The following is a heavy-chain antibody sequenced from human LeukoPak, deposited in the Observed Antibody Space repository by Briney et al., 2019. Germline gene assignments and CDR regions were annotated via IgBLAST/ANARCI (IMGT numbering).Heavy chain of an antibody. CDR1: GFTFSSYA. CDR2: ISSSSSYI. CDR3: ARVTSPPPGRAVTTYRSPKAKNIDY. V-gene: IGHV3-21*01. Sequence: PGRSLRLSCAASGFTFSSYAMHWVRQAPGKGLEWVSSISSSSSYIYYADSVKGRFTISRDNAKNSLYLQMNSLRAEDTAVYYCARVTSPPPGRAVTTYRSPKAKNIDYWGQGTLVTVSS. D-gene: IGHD4-17*01. J-gene: IGHJ4*02.